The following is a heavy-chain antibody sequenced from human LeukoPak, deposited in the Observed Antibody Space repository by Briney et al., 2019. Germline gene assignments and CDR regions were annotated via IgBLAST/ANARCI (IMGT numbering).Heavy chain of an antibody. J-gene: IGHJ6*02. CDR2: IDPNTGRT. Sequence: ASVKVSCKPSGYTFTDYYLHWVRQAPGQGLEWMGWIDPNTGRTVYAQDFQGRLTLTRDTSVSTTYMDLRGLGSDDTAVYYCARTPVVVIRGVIEDGMDVWGQGTMVTVSS. CDR3: ARTPVVVIRGVIEDGMDV. D-gene: IGHD3-10*01. CDR1: GYTFTDYY. V-gene: IGHV1-2*02.